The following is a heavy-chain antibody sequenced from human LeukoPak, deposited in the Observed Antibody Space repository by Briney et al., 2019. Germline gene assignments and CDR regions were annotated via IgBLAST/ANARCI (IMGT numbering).Heavy chain of an antibody. J-gene: IGHJ4*02. CDR3: AGSLGYCTSNVCYLKY. CDR2: ISGSGGST. V-gene: IGHV3-23*01. D-gene: IGHD2-8*01. Sequence: GGSLRLSCAASGFTFSSYAMSWVRQAPGKGLEWVSAISGSGGSTYYADSVKGRFTISRDNSKNTLYLQMNSLRSDDTAVYYCAGSLGYCTSNVCYLKYWGQGTLVTVSS. CDR1: GFTFSSYA.